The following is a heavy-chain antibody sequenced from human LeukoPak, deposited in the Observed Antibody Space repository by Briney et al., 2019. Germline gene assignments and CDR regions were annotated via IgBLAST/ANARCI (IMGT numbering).Heavy chain of an antibody. J-gene: IGHJ5*02. CDR2: ILPFFGIA. Sequence: SVTVSCKASGGTFSSYAISWVRHAPGQGLEWMGRILPFFGIANYAQTFQGRVTITADKSTSTAYMELSSLRSEDTAVYYCARVQVEGGYQRSIAAAGEGWFDPWGQGTLVTVSS. CDR3: ARVQVEGGYQRSIAAAGEGWFDP. CDR1: GGTFSSYA. V-gene: IGHV1-69*04. D-gene: IGHD6-13*01.